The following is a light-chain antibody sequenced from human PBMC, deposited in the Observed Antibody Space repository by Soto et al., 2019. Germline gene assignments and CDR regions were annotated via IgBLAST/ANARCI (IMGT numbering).Light chain of an antibody. CDR2: KAS. J-gene: IGKJ1*01. CDR1: QSISSW. CDR3: QQYNSYRT. V-gene: IGKV1-5*03. Sequence: DLHMTQFPSSLAAFLGARVTTTCRASQSISSWVAWYQQKPGKAPKLLIYKASSLESGVPSRFSGSGSGTEFTLTISSLQPDDFATYYCQQYNSYRTFGQGTKVDIK.